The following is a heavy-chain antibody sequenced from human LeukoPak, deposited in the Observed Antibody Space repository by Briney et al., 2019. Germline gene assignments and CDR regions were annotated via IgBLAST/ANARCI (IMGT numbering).Heavy chain of an antibody. CDR1: GFAFSDYY. Sequence: GGSLRLSCAASGFAFSDYYMSWIRQAQGKGLEWVSHISSSGSIIYYADSVKGRFTISRDNAKNSLFLQMNSLRAEDTAVYYCARALYNSGWYPDYFDYWGQGTLVTVSS. CDR3: ARALYNSGWYPDYFDY. D-gene: IGHD6-19*01. CDR2: ISSSGSII. V-gene: IGHV3-11*04. J-gene: IGHJ4*02.